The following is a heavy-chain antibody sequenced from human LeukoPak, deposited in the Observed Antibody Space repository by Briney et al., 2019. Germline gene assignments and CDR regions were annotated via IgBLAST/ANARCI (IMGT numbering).Heavy chain of an antibody. CDR1: DGSMISNTNG. CDR3: GRGLVDTGRSRFDL. Sequence: ETLPLTCAFSDGSMISNTNGGTWVRPPPGKGLEWNGEIQYSWSDNYSPSVESRVTISVDKPKHQCSLKLTSVAAAGTAVYYCGRGLVDTGRSRFDLWGRGGLVTVSS. D-gene: IGHD5-12*01. V-gene: IGHV4/OR15-8*01. J-gene: IGHJ4*02. CDR2: IQYSWSD.